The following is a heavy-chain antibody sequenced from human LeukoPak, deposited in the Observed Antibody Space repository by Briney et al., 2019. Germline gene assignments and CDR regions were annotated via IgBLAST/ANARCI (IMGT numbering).Heavy chain of an antibody. CDR1: GYTFTGYY. D-gene: IGHD6-13*01. J-gene: IGHJ4*02. V-gene: IGHV1-8*02. CDR3: ARGASSSWYDY. Sequence: ASVKVSCKASGYTFTGYYMHWVRQAPGQGLEWMGWMNPNSGNTGYAQKFQGRVTMTRNTSISTAYMELSSLRSEDTAVYYCARGASSSWYDYWGQGTLVTVSS. CDR2: MNPNSGNT.